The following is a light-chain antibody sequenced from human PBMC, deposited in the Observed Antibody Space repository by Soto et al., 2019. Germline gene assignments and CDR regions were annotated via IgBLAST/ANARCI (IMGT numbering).Light chain of an antibody. CDR2: NNS. V-gene: IGLV1-44*01. J-gene: IGLJ2*01. CDR1: SSNIGSNT. CDR3: AAWDDSPNGPV. Sequence: QAVVIQPPSASGTPGQRVTISCSGISSNIGSNTVNWYQQLPGTAPKLLIYNNSQRPSGVPDRFSGSKSGTSASLAISGLQSEDEADYYCAAWDDSPNGPVFGGGTKVTVL.